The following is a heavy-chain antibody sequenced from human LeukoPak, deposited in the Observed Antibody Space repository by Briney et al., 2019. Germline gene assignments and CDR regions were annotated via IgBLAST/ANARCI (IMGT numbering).Heavy chain of an antibody. V-gene: IGHV4-39*01. J-gene: IGHJ4*02. CDR3: ARRMAVGGKVDY. D-gene: IGHD6-19*01. CDR2: IYYSGGT. Sequence: PSETLSLTCTVSGGSISSNNYYWGWIRQPPGKGLEWIGSIYYSGGTYYNPSLKSRVTISVDTSKNQFSLRLSSVTAADTAVYFCARRMAVGGKVDYWGQGTLVTVSS. CDR1: GGSISSNNYY.